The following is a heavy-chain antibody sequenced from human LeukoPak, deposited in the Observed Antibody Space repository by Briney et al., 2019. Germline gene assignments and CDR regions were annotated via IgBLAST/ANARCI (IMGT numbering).Heavy chain of an antibody. J-gene: IGHJ4*02. Sequence: GGSLRLSCAASGFTFDDYAMHWVRQAPGKGLEWVSLISWDGGSTYYADSVKGRFTISRDNSKNSLYLQMNSLRAEDTAVYYCARTLGQQLVTLDYWGQGTLVTVSS. V-gene: IGHV3-43D*03. CDR1: GFTFDDYA. CDR2: ISWDGGST. CDR3: ARTLGQQLVTLDY. D-gene: IGHD6-13*01.